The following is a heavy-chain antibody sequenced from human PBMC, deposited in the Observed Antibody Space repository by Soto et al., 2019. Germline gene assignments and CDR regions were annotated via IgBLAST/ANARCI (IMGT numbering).Heavy chain of an antibody. CDR3: ARDIGNGESPYYYYMDV. CDR1: GGSISSGGYY. V-gene: IGHV4-31*03. J-gene: IGHJ6*03. D-gene: IGHD3-10*01. Sequence: PSETLSLTCTVSGGSISSGGYYWSWIRQHPGKGLEWIGYIYYSGSTYYNPSLKSRVTISVDTSKNQFSLKLSSVTAADTAVYYCARDIGNGESPYYYYMDVWGKGTTVTVSS. CDR2: IYYSGST.